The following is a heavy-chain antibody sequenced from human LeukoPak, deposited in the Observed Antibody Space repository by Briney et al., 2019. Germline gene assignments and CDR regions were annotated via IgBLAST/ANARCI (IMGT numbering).Heavy chain of an antibody. CDR3: ARIPSGIVDYFDY. Sequence: SVKVSCKASGGTFSSYAISWVRRAPGQGLEWMGGIIPIFGTANYAQKFQGRVTITADESTSTAYMELSSLRSEDTAVYYCARIPSGIVDYFDYWGQGTLVTVSS. D-gene: IGHD1-26*01. CDR1: GGTFSSYA. V-gene: IGHV1-69*01. J-gene: IGHJ4*02. CDR2: IIPIFGTA.